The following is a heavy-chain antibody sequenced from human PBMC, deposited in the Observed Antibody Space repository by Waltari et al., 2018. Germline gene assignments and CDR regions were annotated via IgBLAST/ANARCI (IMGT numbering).Heavy chain of an antibody. Sequence: VQLVESGGGVVQPGRGLRLSCAASRFTFSSIAMHWISPGPGKRRERGAVISYDGSNKYYADSVKGRFTISRDNSKNTLYLQMNSLRAEDTAVYYCARGGYCSSTSCFRGYYYYYMDVWGKGTTVTVSS. V-gene: IGHV3-30*01. CDR1: RFTFSSIA. CDR3: ARGGYCSSTSCFRGYYYYYMDV. J-gene: IGHJ6*03. CDR2: ISYDGSNK. D-gene: IGHD2-2*01.